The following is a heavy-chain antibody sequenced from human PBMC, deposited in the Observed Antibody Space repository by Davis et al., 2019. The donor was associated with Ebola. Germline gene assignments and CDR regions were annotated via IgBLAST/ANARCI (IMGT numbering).Heavy chain of an antibody. Sequence: PGGSLRLSCAASGFTFSSYSMNWVRQAPGKGLEWVSYISSSSSYTNYADSVKGRFTISRDNAKNSLYLQMNSLRAEDTAVYYCARDGYPNSKDIVVVPAAIRDTDYYYYMDVWGKGTTVTVSS. J-gene: IGHJ6*03. V-gene: IGHV3-21*05. CDR1: GFTFSSYS. D-gene: IGHD2-2*02. CDR3: ARDGYPNSKDIVVVPAAIRDTDYYYYMDV. CDR2: ISSSSSYT.